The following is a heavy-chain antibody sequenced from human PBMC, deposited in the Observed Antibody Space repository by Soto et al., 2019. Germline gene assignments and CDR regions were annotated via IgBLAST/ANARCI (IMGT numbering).Heavy chain of an antibody. CDR2: IWYDGSNK. CDR3: ARDKTGYYFGMDV. Sequence: GGSLRLSCAASGFTFSSYGMHWVRQAPGKGLEWVAVIWYDGSNKYYADSVKGRFTISRDNSKNTLYLQMNSLRAEDTAVYYCARDKTGYYFGMDVWGQRTTVTVSS. D-gene: IGHD1-1*01. CDR1: GFTFSSYG. J-gene: IGHJ6*02. V-gene: IGHV3-33*01.